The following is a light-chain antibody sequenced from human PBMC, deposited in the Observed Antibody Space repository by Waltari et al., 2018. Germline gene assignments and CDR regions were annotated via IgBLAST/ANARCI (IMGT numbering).Light chain of an antibody. Sequence: DIQMTQSPSSVSASVGDRVTITCRASRDISRWLAWYQQKPGKAPKLLIFAASSLQTGVPSRFSGSGSGTEFTLTINSLQPDDFATYYCQHYNAYRTFGQGTKVEIK. CDR3: QHYNAYRT. V-gene: IGKV1D-16*01. CDR1: RDISRW. CDR2: AAS. J-gene: IGKJ1*01.